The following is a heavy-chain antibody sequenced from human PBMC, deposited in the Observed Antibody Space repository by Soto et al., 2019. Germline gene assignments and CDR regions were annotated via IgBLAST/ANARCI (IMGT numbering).Heavy chain of an antibody. CDR3: ARGEATVTPGWFDP. J-gene: IGHJ5*02. Sequence: SETLSLTCAVSGYSIGSGYYWGWIRQTPGKGLEWIASIYHSGSTYYNPSLKSRVTISVDTSKNQFSLKLTSVTAADTAVYYCARGEATVTPGWFDPWGQGIMVTVSS. CDR1: GYSIGSGYY. V-gene: IGHV4-38-2*01. CDR2: IYHSGST. D-gene: IGHD4-17*01.